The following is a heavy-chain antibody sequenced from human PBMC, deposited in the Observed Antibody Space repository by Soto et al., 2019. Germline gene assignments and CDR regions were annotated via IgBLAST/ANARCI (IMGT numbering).Heavy chain of an antibody. CDR1: GGSFSAYY. V-gene: IGHV4-34*01. CDR3: ARGASARPRYYYYGMDV. CDR2: INHSGGT. J-gene: IGHJ6*02. D-gene: IGHD6-6*01. Sequence: PSETLSLTCAVYGGSFSAYYWSWIRQPPGKGLEWIGEINHSGGTSYSPSLKSRVTISMDTSKSQFSLKLTSVTAADRAVYYCARGASARPRYYYYGMDVWGQGTTVTVS.